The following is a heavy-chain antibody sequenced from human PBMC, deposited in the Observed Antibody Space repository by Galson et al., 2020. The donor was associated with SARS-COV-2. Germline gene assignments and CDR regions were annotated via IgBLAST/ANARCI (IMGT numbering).Heavy chain of an antibody. CDR3: AKDACGGGTCYQKY. D-gene: IGHD2-15*01. CDR2: VSYDGSNE. Sequence: TGGSLRLSCAASGFTFRNYGMHWVRQAPGKGLEWVTSVSYDGSNEYYADSVKGRFTISRDNSKNTVYLQLNSLTPEDTAVYYCAKDACGGGTCYQKYWGQGTLVIVSS. CDR1: GFTFRNYG. J-gene: IGHJ4*02. V-gene: IGHV3-30*18.